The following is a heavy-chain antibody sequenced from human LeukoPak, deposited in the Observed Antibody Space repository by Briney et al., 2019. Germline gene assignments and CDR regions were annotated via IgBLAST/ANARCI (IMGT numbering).Heavy chain of an antibody. J-gene: IGHJ4*02. V-gene: IGHV3-23*01. CDR2: ISGSGGST. Sequence: GGSLRLSCAASGFTFSSYAMSWVRQAPGKGLEWASAISGSGGSTYYADSVRGRFTISRDNSKNTLYLQMNSLRAEDTAVYYCAKDHTIFGVVTTFDYWGQGTLVTVSS. CDR3: AKDHTIFGVVTTFDY. D-gene: IGHD3-3*01. CDR1: GFTFSSYA.